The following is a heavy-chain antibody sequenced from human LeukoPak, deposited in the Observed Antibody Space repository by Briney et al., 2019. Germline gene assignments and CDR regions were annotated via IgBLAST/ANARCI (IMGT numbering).Heavy chain of an antibody. CDR1: GFTFSSYA. Sequence: GGSLRLSCAASGFTFSSYAMSWVRQAPGKGLEWVSAISGSGGSTYYADSVKGRFTISRDSSKNTLYLQMNSLRAEDTAVYYCAKDLIGRYSKGYFDYWGQGTLVTVSS. J-gene: IGHJ4*02. CDR2: ISGSGGST. CDR3: AKDLIGRYSKGYFDY. V-gene: IGHV3-23*01. D-gene: IGHD5-18*01.